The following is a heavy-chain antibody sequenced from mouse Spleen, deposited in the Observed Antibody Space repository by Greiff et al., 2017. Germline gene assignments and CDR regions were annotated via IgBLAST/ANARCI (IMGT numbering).Heavy chain of an antibody. CDR3: ARNLRGYGNYDY. CDR1: GFSLTSYG. V-gene: IGHV2-4*02. D-gene: IGHD2-1*01. CDR2: IWSGGST. Sequence: VQLQQSGPGLVQPSQSLSITCTVSGFSLTSYGVHWVRQPPGKGLEWLGVIWSGGSTDYNAAFISRLSISKDNSKSQVFFKMNSLQADDTAIYYCARNLRGYGNYDYWGQGTTLTVSS. J-gene: IGHJ2*01.